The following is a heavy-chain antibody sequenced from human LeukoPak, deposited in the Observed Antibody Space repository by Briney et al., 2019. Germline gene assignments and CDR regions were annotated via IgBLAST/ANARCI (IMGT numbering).Heavy chain of an antibody. CDR1: GGSISSSSYY. V-gene: IGHV4-39*01. Sequence: PSETLSLTCTVSGGSISSSSYYWGWIRQPPGKGLEWIGSIYYSGSTYYNPSLKSRVTISVDTSKNQFSLKLSSVTAADTAVYYCARSQGINSSGWYFDIPNYYYGMDVWGQGTTVTVSS. D-gene: IGHD6-19*01. CDR2: IYYSGST. CDR3: ARSQGINSSGWYFDIPNYYYGMDV. J-gene: IGHJ6*02.